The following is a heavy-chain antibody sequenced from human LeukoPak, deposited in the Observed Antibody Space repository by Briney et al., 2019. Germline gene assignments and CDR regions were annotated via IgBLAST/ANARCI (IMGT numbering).Heavy chain of an antibody. V-gene: IGHV4-39*01. CDR2: IYYSGST. Sequence: SETLSLTCTVSGGSISSSSYYWGWIRQPPGKGLEWIGSIYYSGSTYYNPSLKSRVTISVDTSKNQFSLKLSSVTAADTAVYYCARSVRGYSYGRDAFDIWGQGTMVTVSS. J-gene: IGHJ3*02. CDR1: GGSISSSSYY. CDR3: ARSVRGYSYGRDAFDI. D-gene: IGHD5-18*01.